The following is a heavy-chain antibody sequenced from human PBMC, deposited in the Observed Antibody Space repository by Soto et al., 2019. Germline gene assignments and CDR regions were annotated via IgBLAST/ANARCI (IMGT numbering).Heavy chain of an antibody. V-gene: IGHV3-23*01. CDR3: ARDRATCCYFGMDV. Sequence: EVQLLESGGGLVQPGGSLRLSCAASGFTFSSYAMSWVRQAPGKGLEWVSAISGSGGSTYYADSVKGRFTISRDNSKNTLSLQMNSLTPEDTAIYYCARDRATCCYFGMDVWGQGTTVTVSS. J-gene: IGHJ6*02. D-gene: IGHD2-2*01. CDR2: ISGSGGST. CDR1: GFTFSSYA.